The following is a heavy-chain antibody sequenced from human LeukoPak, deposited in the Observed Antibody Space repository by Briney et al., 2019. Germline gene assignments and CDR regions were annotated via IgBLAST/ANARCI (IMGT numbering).Heavy chain of an antibody. J-gene: IGHJ4*02. Sequence: GGSLRLSCAASGFTFSSYSMNWVRQAPGKGLEWVSSISSSSSYIYYADSVKGRFTISRDNAKNSLYLQMNSLRAEDTAVYYCARAVYSSGDGGYWGQGTLVTVSS. CDR2: ISSSSSYI. CDR3: ARAVYSSGDGGY. CDR1: GFTFSSYS. V-gene: IGHV3-21*01. D-gene: IGHD6-19*01.